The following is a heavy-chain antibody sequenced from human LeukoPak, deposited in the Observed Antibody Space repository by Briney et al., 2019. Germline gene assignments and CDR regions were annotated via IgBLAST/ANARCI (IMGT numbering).Heavy chain of an antibody. CDR3: ARDLWFAY. Sequence: GASVKVSCKASGYTFSGYYMHWMRQAPGQGLEWMGWINPNSGGTNYAQKFQGRVTMTRNTSISTAYMELSSLRSEDTAVYYCARDLWFAYWGQGTLVTVSS. CDR2: INPNSGGT. V-gene: IGHV1-2*02. D-gene: IGHD2/OR15-2a*01. CDR1: GYTFSGYY. J-gene: IGHJ4*02.